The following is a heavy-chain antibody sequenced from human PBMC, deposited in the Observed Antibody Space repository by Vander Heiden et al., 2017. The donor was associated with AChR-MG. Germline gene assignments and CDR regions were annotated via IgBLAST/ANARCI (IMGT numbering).Heavy chain of an antibody. V-gene: IGHV1-69*01. Sequence: QVQLVQSGAEVKKPGSSVKVSCKASGGTFSNSAISWVRQAPGQGLEWMGGIIPIFGTANYAQKFQGRVTITADDSTSTAYMELSSPRSEDTAVYYWARREPQSSGLDPWGQGTLVTVSS. CDR1: GGTFSNSA. CDR2: IIPIFGTA. CDR3: ARREPQSSGLDP. J-gene: IGHJ5*02.